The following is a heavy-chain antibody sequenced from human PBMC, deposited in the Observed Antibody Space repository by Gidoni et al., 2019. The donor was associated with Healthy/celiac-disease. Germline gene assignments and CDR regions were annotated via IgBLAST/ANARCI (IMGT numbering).Heavy chain of an antibody. V-gene: IGHV1-69*01. D-gene: IGHD4-17*01. Sequence: QVQLVQSGAEVKKPGSSVKVSCKASGGTFSSYAISWVRQAPGQGLEWMGGIIPIFGTANYAQKFQGRVTITADESTSTAYMELSSLRSEDTAVYYCARLSDYGDYALWVGWFDPWGQGTLVTVSS. J-gene: IGHJ5*02. CDR2: IIPIFGTA. CDR3: ARLSDYGDYALWVGWFDP. CDR1: GGTFSSYA.